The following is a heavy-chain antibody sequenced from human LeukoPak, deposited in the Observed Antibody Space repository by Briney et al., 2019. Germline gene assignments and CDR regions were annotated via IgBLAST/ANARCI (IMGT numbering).Heavy chain of an antibody. CDR1: GGSIGSGAHY. CDR3: AASSGVTLGRF. D-gene: IGHD3-16*01. Sequence: SQTLSLTCTVSGGSIGSGAHYYNWIRQHPGKGLEWIGYIYHTGITSYNPSLKGRVTMSVDTPLNQLFLKLSSLTAADTAVYYCAASSGVTLGRFWGQGTLVTVSS. V-gene: IGHV4-31*03. J-gene: IGHJ4*02. CDR2: IYHTGIT.